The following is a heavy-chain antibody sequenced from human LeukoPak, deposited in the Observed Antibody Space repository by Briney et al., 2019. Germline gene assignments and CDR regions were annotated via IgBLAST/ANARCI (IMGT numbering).Heavy chain of an antibody. J-gene: IGHJ4*02. CDR1: GFTLSSYA. D-gene: IGHD5-18*01. Sequence: GGSLRLSCAASGFTLSSYAMSWVRQAPGKGLEWVSLISGNAGSTYYADSVKGRFTISRDNSKNTLYLQMNSLRAEDTAVYYCAKAYRGYSYLFDYWGQGTLVTVSS. CDR2: ISGNAGST. CDR3: AKAYRGYSYLFDY. V-gene: IGHV3-23*01.